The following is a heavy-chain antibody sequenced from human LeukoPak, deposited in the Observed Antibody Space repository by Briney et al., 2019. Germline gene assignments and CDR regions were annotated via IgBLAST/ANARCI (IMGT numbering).Heavy chain of an antibody. V-gene: IGHV3-53*01. D-gene: IGHD3-22*01. CDR1: GFTVSSNY. CDR2: IYSGGST. J-gene: IGHJ4*02. Sequence: GGSLRLSCAASGFTVSSNYMSWVRQAPGKGLEWVSVIYSGGSTYFADSVKGRFTISRDNSKNTLYLQMNSLRAEDTAVYYCARPRGSYYDSSGSEIWGQGTLVTVSS. CDR3: ARPRGSYYDSSGSEI.